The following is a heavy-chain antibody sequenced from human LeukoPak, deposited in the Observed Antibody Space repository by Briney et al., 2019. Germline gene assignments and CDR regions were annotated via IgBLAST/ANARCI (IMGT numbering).Heavy chain of an antibody. D-gene: IGHD1-14*01. CDR2: INPNSGGT. V-gene: IGHV1-2*02. CDR1: GYTFTGYY. Sequence: ASVKVSCKASGYTFTGYYMHWVRQAPGQGLEWMGWINPNSGGTNYAQKFQGRVTMTRDTSISTAYMELSRLRSDGTAVYYCARVRSHFEGRKDAFDIWGQGTMVTVSS. J-gene: IGHJ3*02. CDR3: ARVRSHFEGRKDAFDI.